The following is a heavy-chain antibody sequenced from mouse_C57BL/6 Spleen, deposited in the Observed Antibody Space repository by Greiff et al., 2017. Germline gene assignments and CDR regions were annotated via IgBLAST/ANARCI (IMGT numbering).Heavy chain of an antibody. J-gene: IGHJ4*01. V-gene: IGHV1-52*01. CDR1: GYTFTSYW. Sequence: QVQLQQPGAELVRPGSSVKLSCKASGYTFTSYWMHWVKQRPIQGLEWIGNIDPSDSETHYNQKFKDKATLTVDKSSSTAYMQLSSLTSEDSAVYYCARYYEGAYAMDYWGQGTSVTVSS. D-gene: IGHD1-1*01. CDR3: ARYYEGAYAMDY. CDR2: IDPSDSET.